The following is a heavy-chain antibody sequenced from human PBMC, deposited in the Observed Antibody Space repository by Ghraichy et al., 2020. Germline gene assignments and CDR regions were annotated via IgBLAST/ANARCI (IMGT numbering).Heavy chain of an antibody. CDR3: GGDGPYDSSGYTDY. V-gene: IGHV4-4*07. CDR1: GGSISNYY. D-gene: IGHD3-22*01. J-gene: IGHJ4*02. Sequence: SETLSLTCIVSGGSISNYYWSWIRQPAGKGLEWIGRIFTSGSATYNPSLRSRVTMSVDMSKNQFSLKLTSLTAADTAVYYCGGDGPYDSSGYTDYGGRGTLVTDSS. CDR2: IFTSGSA.